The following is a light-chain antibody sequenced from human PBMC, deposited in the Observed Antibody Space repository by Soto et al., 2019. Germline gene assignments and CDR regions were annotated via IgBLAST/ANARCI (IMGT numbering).Light chain of an antibody. V-gene: IGLV2-14*01. J-gene: IGLJ1*01. CDR1: SSDVGAYNF. CDR2: EVT. Sequence: QSVLTQPASVSGSPGQSITSSCTGSSSDVGAYNFVSWYQHHPGRAPKLILYEVTTRPSGVSSRFSGSKSGNTASLTISGLQADDEATYYCSSYTSTNTPYVFGTGTKVTVL. CDR3: SSYTSTNTPYV.